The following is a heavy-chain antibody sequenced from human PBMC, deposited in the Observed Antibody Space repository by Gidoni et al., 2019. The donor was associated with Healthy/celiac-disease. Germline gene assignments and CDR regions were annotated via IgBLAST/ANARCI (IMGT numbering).Heavy chain of an antibody. V-gene: IGHV4-39*01. CDR1: GGSISSSSYY. J-gene: IGHJ4*02. D-gene: IGHD4-17*01. Sequence: QLQLQESGPGLVQPSETLSLTCTVSGGSISSSSYYWGWIRQPPGKGLEWIGSIYYSGSTYYNPSLKSRVTISVDTSKNQFSLKLSSVTAADTAVYYCARHPLAYGGFDYWGQGTLVTVSS. CDR2: IYYSGST. CDR3: ARHPLAYGGFDY.